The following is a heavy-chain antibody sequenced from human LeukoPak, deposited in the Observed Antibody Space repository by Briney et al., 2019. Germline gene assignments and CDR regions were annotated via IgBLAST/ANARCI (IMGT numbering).Heavy chain of an antibody. CDR1: GFTFSSFS. Sequence: GGSLRLSCAASGFTFSSFSMHWVRQAPGKGLESLAVILYDGSTQYYADSVRGRFTASRDNSKDTLYLQMTSLRVEDTAVYYCARVDCRSTSCSPFDYWGQGTLVTVPS. V-gene: IGHV3-30*04. CDR3: ARVDCRSTSCSPFDY. J-gene: IGHJ4*02. CDR2: ILYDGSTQ. D-gene: IGHD2-2*01.